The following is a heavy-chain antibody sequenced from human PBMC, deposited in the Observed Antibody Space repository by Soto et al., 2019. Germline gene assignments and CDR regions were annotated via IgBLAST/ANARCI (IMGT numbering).Heavy chain of an antibody. Sequence: PGGSLRLSCAASGITLSDYHMSWIRQAPGRGLEWIAYISSSGSRDVYYADSVKGRFAMSRDSARNSLDVEMNSLRDEDPAVYYWGGDPQSSNNYKFDYWGQGSQVTVSS. V-gene: IGHV3-11*01. CDR1: GITLSDYH. D-gene: IGHD2-2*01. CDR2: ISSSGSRDV. CDR3: GGDPQSSNNYKFDY. J-gene: IGHJ4*02.